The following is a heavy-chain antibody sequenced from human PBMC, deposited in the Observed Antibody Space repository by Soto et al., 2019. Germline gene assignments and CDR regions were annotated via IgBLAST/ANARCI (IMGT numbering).Heavy chain of an antibody. CDR2: ISYDGSNK. CDR3: AKDLGRYCSGGSCYDYYYGMDV. D-gene: IGHD2-15*01. V-gene: IGHV3-30*18. Sequence: GGSLRLSCAASGFTFSSYGMHWVRQAPGKGLEWVAVISYDGSNKYYADSVNGRFTNSRDNSKNTLYLQMNSLIAEDTAVYYCAKDLGRYCSGGSCYDYYYGMDVWGQGTTVTVSS. J-gene: IGHJ6*02. CDR1: GFTFSSYG.